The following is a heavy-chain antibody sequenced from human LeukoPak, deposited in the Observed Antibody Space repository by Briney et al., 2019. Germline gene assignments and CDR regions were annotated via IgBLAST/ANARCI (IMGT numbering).Heavy chain of an antibody. CDR1: GGSFSGYY. D-gene: IGHD3-9*01. J-gene: IGHJ4*02. Sequence: PSETLSLTCAVYGGSFSGYYWSWIRQPPGKGLEWIGEINHSGSTNYNPSLKSRVTISVDTSKNQFSLKLSSVTAADTAVYYCARANYDILTDYFDYWGQGTLVTVSS. CDR3: ARANYDILTDYFDY. V-gene: IGHV4-34*01. CDR2: INHSGST.